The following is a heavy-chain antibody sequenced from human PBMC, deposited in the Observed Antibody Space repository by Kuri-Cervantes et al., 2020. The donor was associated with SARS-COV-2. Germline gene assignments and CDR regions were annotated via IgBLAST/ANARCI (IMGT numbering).Heavy chain of an antibody. V-gene: IGHV4-39*07. CDR1: GGSISSSSYY. D-gene: IGHD1-26*01. CDR3: ARAGSYLDAFDI. Sequence: SETLFLTCTVSGGSISSSSYYWGWIRQPPGKGLEWIGSIYYSGSTYYNPSLKSRVTISVDTSKNQFSLKLSSVTAADTAVYYCARAGSYLDAFDIWGQGTMVTVSS. J-gene: IGHJ3*02. CDR2: IYYSGST.